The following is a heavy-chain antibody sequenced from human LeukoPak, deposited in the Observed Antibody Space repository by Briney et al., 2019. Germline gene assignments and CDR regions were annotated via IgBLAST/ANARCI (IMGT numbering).Heavy chain of an antibody. CDR3: ASRDSSGYCFDY. Sequence: GGSLRLSCAASGFTFSDYYMSWIRQAPGKGLEWVSDISSSGSSTDYADSVKGRFTISRDDAKNSLYLQMNSLRAEDTAVYYCASRDSSGYCFDYWGQGTLVTVSS. CDR2: ISSSGSST. J-gene: IGHJ4*02. CDR1: GFTFSDYY. V-gene: IGHV3-11*03. D-gene: IGHD6-19*01.